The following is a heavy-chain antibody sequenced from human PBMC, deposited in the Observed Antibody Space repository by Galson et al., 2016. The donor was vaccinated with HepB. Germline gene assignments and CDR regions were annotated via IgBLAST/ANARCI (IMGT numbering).Heavy chain of an antibody. CDR2: INADGSWR. CDR3: ARDPAFGALDY. Sequence: SLRLSCAVSGFSFSNSWMTWVRQTPEKGLEWVADINADGSWRAYMDSVKGRFTISRDNVNNVMYLQMSGLRVEDTALYFWARDPAFGALDYCVQGALVTVSS. J-gene: IGHJ4*02. CDR1: GFSFSNSW. D-gene: IGHD3-10*01. V-gene: IGHV3-7*01.